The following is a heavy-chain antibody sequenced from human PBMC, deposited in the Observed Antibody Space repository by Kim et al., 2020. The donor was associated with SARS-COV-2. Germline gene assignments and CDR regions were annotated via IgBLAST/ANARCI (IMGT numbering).Heavy chain of an antibody. D-gene: IGHD3-3*01. Sequence: SETRSLTCTVSGGSISSYYWSWIRQPPGKGLEWIGYIYYSGSTNYNPSLKSRVTLSVDTSKNQFSRKLSSVTAAETAVYYCARDHREWLQYTANWYFDLWGRGTLVTVSS. J-gene: IGHJ2*01. CDR2: IYYSGST. V-gene: IGHV4-59*12. CDR3: ARDHREWLQYTANWYFDL. CDR1: GGSISSYY.